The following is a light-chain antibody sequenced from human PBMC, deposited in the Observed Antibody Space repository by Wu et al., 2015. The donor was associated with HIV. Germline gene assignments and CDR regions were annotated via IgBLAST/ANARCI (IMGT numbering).Light chain of an antibody. J-gene: IGKJ4*01. V-gene: IGKV3-15*01. CDR2: GAS. Sequence: EIVMTQSPATLSVSPGERATLSCRASQSVSSNLAWYQQKPGQAPRLLIYGASTRATGIPARFSGSGSGTEFILTISTLQSEDAAVXHCQQYNSWPRTFGGGTKVEIK. CDR3: QQYNSWPRT. CDR1: QSVSSN.